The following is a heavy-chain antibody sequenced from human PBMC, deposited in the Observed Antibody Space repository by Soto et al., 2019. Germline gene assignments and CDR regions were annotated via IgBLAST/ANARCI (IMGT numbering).Heavy chain of an antibody. V-gene: IGHV4-31*03. CDR1: GCSVTNDNYY. J-gene: IGHJ4*02. CDR3: ALGTSHEGPIEMTFGS. CDR2: ISCNGKT. D-gene: IGHD1-26*01. Sequence: PXETLSRTCNVAGCSVTNDNYYWTWLRQNRENGLEWIGYISCNGKTYYSPSLNSRSTISVDTSKRLFFLTLPSVTAADTAVYYCALGTSHEGPIEMTFGSWHQGKLVTVAS.